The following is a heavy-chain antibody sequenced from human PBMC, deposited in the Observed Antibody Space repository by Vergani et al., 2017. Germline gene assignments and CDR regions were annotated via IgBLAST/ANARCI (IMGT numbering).Heavy chain of an antibody. Sequence: QVQLVESGGGVVQPGGSLRLSCAASGFTFSSYGMHWVRQAPGKGLEWVAFIRYDGSKTYYADSVKGRFTISRDNSKDTLFLQMNSLRAEDTAVYYCARPRWGRILDIAVLGGGFNSWGQGTLVTVSS. J-gene: IGHJ4*02. CDR3: ARPRWGRILDIAVLGGGFNS. D-gene: IGHD6-19*01. CDR2: IRYDGSKT. CDR1: GFTFSSYG. V-gene: IGHV3-30*02.